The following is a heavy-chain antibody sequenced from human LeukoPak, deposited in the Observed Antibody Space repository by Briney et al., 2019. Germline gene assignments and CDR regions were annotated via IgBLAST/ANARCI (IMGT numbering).Heavy chain of an antibody. Sequence: GGSLRLSCVASGFTFSGYAMTWVRQAPGKGLEWVSAISGSGGSTYYADSVKGRFTISRGNSKNTLFLQMNSLRAEDTAVYYCAKGHQWLVNWGQGTLVTVSS. CDR3: AKGHQWLVN. V-gene: IGHV3-23*01. CDR1: GFTFSGYA. J-gene: IGHJ4*02. CDR2: ISGSGGST. D-gene: IGHD6-19*01.